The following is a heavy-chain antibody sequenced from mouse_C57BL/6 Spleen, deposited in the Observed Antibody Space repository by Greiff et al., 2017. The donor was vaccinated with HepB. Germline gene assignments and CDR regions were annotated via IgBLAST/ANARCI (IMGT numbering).Heavy chain of an antibody. CDR3: ARAYPYAMDY. CDR2: IWGVGST. J-gene: IGHJ4*01. D-gene: IGHD2-10*01. V-gene: IGHV2-6*01. Sequence: VKLVESGPGLVAPSQRLSITCTVSGFSLTSYGVDWVRQSPGKGLEWLGVIWGVGSTNYNSALKSRLSISKDNSKSQVFLKMNSLQTDDTAMYYCARAYPYAMDYWGQGTSVTVSS. CDR1: GFSLTSYG.